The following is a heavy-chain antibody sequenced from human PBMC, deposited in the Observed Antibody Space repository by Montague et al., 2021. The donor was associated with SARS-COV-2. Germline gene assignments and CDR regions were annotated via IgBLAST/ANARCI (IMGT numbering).Heavy chain of an antibody. J-gene: IGHJ6*02. V-gene: IGHV3-48*03. CDR1: GFTLSSYG. CDR2: ISYTGTTT. D-gene: IGHD3-16*01. CDR3: ARVKKGGFYSYYGMDV. Sequence: SLRLSCAASGFTLSSYGMKWVRQAPGKGLEWISYISYTGTTTYYADSVTGRFIIPRDDAKNSLSLQMTSLRADDTAIYYCARVKKGGFYSYYGMDVWGQGTSVTVS.